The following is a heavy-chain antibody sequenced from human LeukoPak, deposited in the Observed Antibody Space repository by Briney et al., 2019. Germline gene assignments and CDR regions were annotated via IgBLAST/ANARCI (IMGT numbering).Heavy chain of an antibody. CDR1: GGSISSYY. J-gene: IGHJ2*01. V-gene: IGHV4-59*08. CDR3: ARPARLDWYFDL. Sequence: SETLSLTCTVSGGSISSYYWSWIRQPPGKGLEWIGYIYYSGSTNYNPSLKSRVTISVDTSKNQFSLKLSSVAAADTAVYYCARPARLDWYFDLWGRGTLVTVSS. CDR2: IYYSGST.